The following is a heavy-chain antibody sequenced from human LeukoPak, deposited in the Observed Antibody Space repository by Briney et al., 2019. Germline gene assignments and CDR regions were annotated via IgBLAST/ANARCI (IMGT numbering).Heavy chain of an antibody. J-gene: IGHJ4*02. CDR3: ARGPEPRPLWIAAAGQQYYFDY. D-gene: IGHD6-13*01. CDR1: GFTFSRYS. CDR2: ISSGSSFM. Sequence: GGSLRLSCAASGFTFSRYSMNWVRQAPGKGLEWVSSISSGSSFMYYADSVKGRFTISRDNAKNSLYLQMNSLRAKDTALYYCARGPEPRPLWIAAAGQQYYFDYWGQGTLVTVSS. V-gene: IGHV3-21*01.